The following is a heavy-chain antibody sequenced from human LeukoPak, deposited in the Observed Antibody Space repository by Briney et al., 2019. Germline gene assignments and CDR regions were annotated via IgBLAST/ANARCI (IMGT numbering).Heavy chain of an antibody. Sequence: GGSLRLSCAASGFTFDDYAMHWVRQAPGKGLEWVSGISWNSGSIGYADSVKGRFTISRDNTKNSMYLQMDSLTVEDTALYFCTRDLPATISLGDDYWGPGILVTVSS. CDR3: TRDLPATISLGDDY. D-gene: IGHD5-12*01. CDR1: GFTFDDYA. J-gene: IGHJ4*02. V-gene: IGHV3-9*01. CDR2: ISWNSGSI.